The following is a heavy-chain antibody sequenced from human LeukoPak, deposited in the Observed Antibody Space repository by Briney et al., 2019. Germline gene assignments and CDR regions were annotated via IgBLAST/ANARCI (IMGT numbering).Heavy chain of an antibody. Sequence: GTSLRLSCTASGFTFSNYGMHWVRQAPGKGLEWVAVIWYDGSYTYYAESVKGRFTISRDDSKNTPYLQMNSLRAEDTSLYYCARYDCSTTSCLDHWGQGTLVSVSS. D-gene: IGHD2-2*01. J-gene: IGHJ4*02. CDR1: GFTFSNYG. CDR2: IWYDGSYT. CDR3: ARYDCSTTSCLDH. V-gene: IGHV3-33*01.